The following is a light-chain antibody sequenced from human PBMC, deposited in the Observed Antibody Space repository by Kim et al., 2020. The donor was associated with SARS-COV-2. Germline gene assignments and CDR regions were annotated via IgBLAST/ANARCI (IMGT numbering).Light chain of an antibody. V-gene: IGLV3-21*04. CDR3: QVWDSSSDHVV. CDR1: NIGSKS. J-gene: IGLJ2*01. CDR2: SDS. Sequence: SYELTQPPSVSVAPGKTARIPCGGNNIGSKSVQWYQQKPGQAPVLVIYSDSDRPSGIPERFSGSNPGNTATLTISRVEAGDEADYYCQVWDSSSDHVVFGGGTQLTVL.